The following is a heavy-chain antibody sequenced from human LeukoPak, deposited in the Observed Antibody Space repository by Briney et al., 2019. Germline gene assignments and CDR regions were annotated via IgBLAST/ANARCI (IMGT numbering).Heavy chain of an antibody. Sequence: GGSLRLSCAASGFTFSSYAMSWVCQAPGKGLEWVSAISGSGGSTYYADSVKGRFTISRDNAKNSLYLQMNSLRAEDTVVYYCARRRGSYSADYWGQGTLVTVSS. CDR1: GFTFSSYA. CDR3: ARRRGSYSADY. D-gene: IGHD1-26*01. V-gene: IGHV3-23*01. CDR2: ISGSGGST. J-gene: IGHJ4*02.